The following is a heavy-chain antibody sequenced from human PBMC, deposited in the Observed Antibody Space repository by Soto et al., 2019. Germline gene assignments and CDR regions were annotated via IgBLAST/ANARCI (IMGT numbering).Heavy chain of an antibody. CDR2: IKQDGSQK. V-gene: IGHV3-7*03. Sequence: VQLVESGGGLVQPGGSLRLSCAASGFSFSKFWMSWVRQAPGKGLEWVANIKQDGSQKYYVDSVKGRFTISRDNAKNSLYLQMNSLTADDTAVYYCARVLLYSASGRGWFDPWGQGTLVTVSS. J-gene: IGHJ5*02. CDR1: GFSFSKFW. D-gene: IGHD2-2*02. CDR3: ARVLLYSASGRGWFDP.